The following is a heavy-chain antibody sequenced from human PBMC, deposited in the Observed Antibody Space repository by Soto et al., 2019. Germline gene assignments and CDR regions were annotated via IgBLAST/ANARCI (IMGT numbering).Heavy chain of an antibody. CDR3: ASQVDYGSHY. J-gene: IGHJ4*02. CDR2: IWYDGSNK. D-gene: IGHD4-17*01. CDR1: GFTFSSYG. Sequence: QVQLVESGGGVVQPGRSLRRSCAASGFTFSSYGMHWVRQAPGKGLEWVAVIWYDGSNKYYADSVKGRFTISRDNSKNTLYLQMNSLRAEDTAVYYCASQVDYGSHYWGQGTLVTVSS. V-gene: IGHV3-33*01.